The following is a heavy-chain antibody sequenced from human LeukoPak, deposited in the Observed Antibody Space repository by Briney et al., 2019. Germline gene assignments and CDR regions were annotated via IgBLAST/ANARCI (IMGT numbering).Heavy chain of an antibody. CDR1: GFTFSTYS. D-gene: IGHD5-18*01. CDR2: ITAGGGNK. V-gene: IGHV3-23*01. Sequence: GGSLRLSCAASGFTFSTYSMSWVRQAPGKGLEWVSTITAGGGNKDYADSAKGRFTISRDNSKNTLYLQMNSLRAEDTAVYYCAKTVDTAMAYYYYYMDVWGKGTTVTVSS. J-gene: IGHJ6*03. CDR3: AKTVDTAMAYYYYYMDV.